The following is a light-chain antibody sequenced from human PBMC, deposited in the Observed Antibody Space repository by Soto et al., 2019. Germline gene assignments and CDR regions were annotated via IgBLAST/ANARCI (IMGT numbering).Light chain of an antibody. V-gene: IGKV3-11*01. J-gene: IGKJ4*01. CDR3: QQRSNWPPLT. Sequence: EIVLTQSPATLSLSPGERATLSCRASQSVSSYLAWYQQKPGQAPRLLIYDASNRATGIPARFSGIGSGTDFTLAISSLEPEDCAVYYCQQRSNWPPLTFGGGTQVEI. CDR1: QSVSSY. CDR2: DAS.